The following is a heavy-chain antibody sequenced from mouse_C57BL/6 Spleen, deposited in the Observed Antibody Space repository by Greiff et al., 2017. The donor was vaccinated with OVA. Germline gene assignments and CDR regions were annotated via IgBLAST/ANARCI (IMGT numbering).Heavy chain of an antibody. CDR3: TWSPFPDYAMDY. CDR2: IYPGNSDT. CDR1: GYTFTSYW. Sequence: VQLQQSGTVLARPGASVKMSCKTSGYTFTSYWMHWVKQRPGQGLEWIGAIYPGNSDTSYNQKFKGKAKLTAVTSASTAYMELSSLTNEDSAVYYCTWSPFPDYAMDYWGQGTSVTVSS. J-gene: IGHJ4*01. V-gene: IGHV1-5*01.